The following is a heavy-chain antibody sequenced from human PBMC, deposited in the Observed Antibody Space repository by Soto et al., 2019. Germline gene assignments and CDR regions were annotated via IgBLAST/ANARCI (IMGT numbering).Heavy chain of an antibody. CDR3: AIPGTYYFDNSDNYFDF. CDR1: GYTLTRYS. J-gene: IGHJ4*02. D-gene: IGHD3-22*01. Sequence: ASVKVSCKASGYTLTRYSIHWVRQAPGQRLEWMGWINAGNGNTKFSQKFQGRVTITRDTSASTAYMELRGLRSEDTAVYYCAIPGTYYFDNSDNYFDFWGQGTLVTVSS. V-gene: IGHV1-3*01. CDR2: INAGNGNT.